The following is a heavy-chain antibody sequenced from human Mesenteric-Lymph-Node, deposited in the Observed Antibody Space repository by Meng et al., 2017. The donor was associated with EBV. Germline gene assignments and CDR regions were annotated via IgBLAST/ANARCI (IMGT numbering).Heavy chain of an antibody. D-gene: IGHD7-27*01. CDR1: GFTFSNNY. Sequence: QGQLVEVGGGLVKPGGSLRFSCAAPGFTFSNNYMAWIRQAPGKGLEWISYISGSGSSIVYADSVRGRFTISRDNAKNSVYLQMTSLRAEDTAVYYCARDWGFPYTFDDWGQGTLVTVSS. J-gene: IGHJ4*02. CDR2: ISGSGSSI. CDR3: ARDWGFPYTFDD. V-gene: IGHV3-11*01.